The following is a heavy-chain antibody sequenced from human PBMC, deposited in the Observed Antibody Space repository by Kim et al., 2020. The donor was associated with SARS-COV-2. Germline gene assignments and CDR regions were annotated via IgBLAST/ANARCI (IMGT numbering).Heavy chain of an antibody. V-gene: IGHV3-9*01. D-gene: IGHD3-9*01. CDR3: AKDTYYDILGKYNWFDP. Sequence: GGSLRLSCAASGFTFDDYAMHWVRQAPGKGLEWVSGISWNSGSIGYADSVKGRFTISRDNAKNSLYLQMNSLRAEDTALYYCAKDTYYDILGKYNWFDPWGQGTLVTVSS. J-gene: IGHJ5*02. CDR1: GFTFDDYA. CDR2: ISWNSGSI.